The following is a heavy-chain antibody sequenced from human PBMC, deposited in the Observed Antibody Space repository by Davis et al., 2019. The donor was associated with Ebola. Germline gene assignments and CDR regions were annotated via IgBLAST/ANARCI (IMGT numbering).Heavy chain of an antibody. J-gene: IGHJ6*03. D-gene: IGHD3-10*01. CDR2: INPNSGGT. CDR1: GYTFTAYY. V-gene: IGHV1-2*02. CDR3: ARDGSESYYYYYMDV. Sequence: AASVTVSCKASGYTFTAYYLHWVRRAPGQGLEWMGWINPNSGGTNNAQKFQGRVTMTRGTSISTAYMELNSLRSDDTAVYYCARDGSESYYYYYMDVWGKGTTATVSS.